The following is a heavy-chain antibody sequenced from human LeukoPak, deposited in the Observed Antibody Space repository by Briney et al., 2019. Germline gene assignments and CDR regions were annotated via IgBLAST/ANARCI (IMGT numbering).Heavy chain of an antibody. Sequence: SETLSLTCAVYGGSFSGYYWSWIRQPPGKGLEWIGEINHSGSTNHNPSLKSRVTISVDTSKSQFSLKLSSVTAADTAVYYCARGDVDTAMGPNFDYWGQGTLVTVSS. D-gene: IGHD5-18*01. CDR1: GGSFSGYY. J-gene: IGHJ4*02. CDR3: ARGDVDTAMGPNFDY. CDR2: INHSGST. V-gene: IGHV4-34*01.